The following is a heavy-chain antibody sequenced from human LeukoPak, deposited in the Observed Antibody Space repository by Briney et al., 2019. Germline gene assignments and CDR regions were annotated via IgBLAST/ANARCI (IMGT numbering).Heavy chain of an antibody. CDR1: GFTFSDFH. D-gene: IGHD6-13*01. V-gene: IGHV3-11*01. J-gene: IGHJ4*02. CDR3: ACPYRSRFDY. Sequence: KPGGSLRLSCVVSGFTFSDFHMSWLRQAPGKGLEWISYITNSGSDIEYADSVKGRFTISWDNAKKSLYLEKNTLRAEDTAIYYCACPYRSRFDYWGQGTLVTVSS. CDR2: ITNSGSDI.